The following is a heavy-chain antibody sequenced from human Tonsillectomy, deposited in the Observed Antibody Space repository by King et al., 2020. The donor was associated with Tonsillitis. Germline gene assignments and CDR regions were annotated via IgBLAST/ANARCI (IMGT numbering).Heavy chain of an antibody. CDR1: GDTFSRYA. CDR3: VAVRGPGSGFDY. J-gene: IGHJ4*02. CDR2: IIPLFRTS. Sequence: QVQLVQSGAEVRKPGSSVKVSCKASGDTFSRYAINWVRQAPGQGLEWMGGIIPLFRTSNYAQQFQGRLTITANDSTSTGYMDLSSLRSEDTAVYYCVAVRGPGSGFDYWGQGTLVTVSS. D-gene: IGHD1-14*01. V-gene: IGHV1-69*01.